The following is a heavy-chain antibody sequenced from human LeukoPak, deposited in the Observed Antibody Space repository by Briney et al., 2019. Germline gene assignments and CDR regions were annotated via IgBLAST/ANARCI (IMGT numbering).Heavy chain of an antibody. Sequence: GSLRLSCAASGFTLSKAWMSWVRQPPGKGLEWIGEINHSGSTNYNPSLKSRVTISVDTSKNQFSLKLSSVTAADTAVYYCARRGGRGIAAARGYYYYMDVWGKGTTVTVSS. J-gene: IGHJ6*03. D-gene: IGHD6-13*01. CDR3: ARRGGRGIAAARGYYYYMDV. CDR2: INHSGST. V-gene: IGHV4-34*01. CDR1: GFTLSKAW.